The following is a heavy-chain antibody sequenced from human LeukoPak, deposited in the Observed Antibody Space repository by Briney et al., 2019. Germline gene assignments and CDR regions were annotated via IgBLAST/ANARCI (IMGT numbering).Heavy chain of an antibody. V-gene: IGHV4-39*01. Sequence: PSETLSLTCAVCGVSISSGAYDWGWVHQPPGKGLEWIGSIHTSGSTDYNPSLKSRVTISVDTSKNQFSLKMSSVTAADTGVYYCARHFDNWGQGTLVTVSS. CDR2: IHTSGST. J-gene: IGHJ4*02. CDR1: GVSISSGAYD. CDR3: ARHFDN.